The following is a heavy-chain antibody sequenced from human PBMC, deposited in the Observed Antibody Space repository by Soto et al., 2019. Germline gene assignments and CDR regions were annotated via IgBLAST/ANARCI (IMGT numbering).Heavy chain of an antibody. CDR2: ISVYNGNT. CDR3: AKNGQPPYYYYGLDV. Sequence: ASVKVSCKTSGYNFIRYDISWVRQAPGQGLEWMGWISVYNGNTNYAQKFQDRVSMTIDTSTGTAYMELRSLTSDDTAIYYCAKNGQPPYYYYGLDVWGQGTKVTVSS. J-gene: IGHJ6*02. V-gene: IGHV1-18*01. CDR1: GYNFIRYD. D-gene: IGHD2-8*01.